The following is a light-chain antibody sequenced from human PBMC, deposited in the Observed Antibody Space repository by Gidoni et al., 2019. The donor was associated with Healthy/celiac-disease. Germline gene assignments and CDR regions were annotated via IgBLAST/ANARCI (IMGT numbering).Light chain of an antibody. CDR2: GAS. J-gene: IGKJ1*01. CDR1: QSVRSSY. V-gene: IGKV3-20*01. CDR3: QQYGSFPWT. Sequence: EIVLTQSPGTLYLSPGERATLSCRASQSVRSSYLAWYQQKPGQAPRLLIYGASSRATGIPDRVSGSGSGTDFTLTISRLEPEDFAVYYCQQYGSFPWTFGQGTKVEIK.